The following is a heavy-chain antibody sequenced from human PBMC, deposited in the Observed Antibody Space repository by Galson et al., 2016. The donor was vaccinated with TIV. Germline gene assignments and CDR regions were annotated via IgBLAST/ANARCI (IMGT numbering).Heavy chain of an antibody. CDR3: ARERGPGYCSSTSCYGYYGMDV. V-gene: IGHV1-2*05. Sequence: SVKVSCKASGYTFSHYYLHWVRQAPGQGLEWMGRINPKNGATDYALKFQGRVTMPRDTSISIAYMELSSLRYDDSVIYYCARERGPGYCSSTSCYGYYGMDVWGQGTTVTVSS. J-gene: IGHJ6*02. CDR1: GYTFSHYY. D-gene: IGHD2-2*03. CDR2: INPKNGAT.